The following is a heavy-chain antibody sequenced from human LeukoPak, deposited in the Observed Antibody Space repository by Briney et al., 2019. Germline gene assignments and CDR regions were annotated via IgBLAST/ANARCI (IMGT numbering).Heavy chain of an antibody. CDR1: GGSISSYY. D-gene: IGHD3-22*01. CDR3: ARGRDYYDSSGYYYEGTIVDY. J-gene: IGHJ4*02. Sequence: SETLSLTCTVSGGSISSYYWSWIRQPPGKGLEWIGYIYYSGSTNYNPSLKSRVTISVDTSKNQFSLKLRSATAADTAVYYCARGRDYYDSSGYYYEGTIVDYWGQGTLVTVSS. CDR2: IYYSGST. V-gene: IGHV4-59*01.